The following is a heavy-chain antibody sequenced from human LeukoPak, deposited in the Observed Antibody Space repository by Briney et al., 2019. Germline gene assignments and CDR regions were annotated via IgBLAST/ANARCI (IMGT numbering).Heavy chain of an antibody. Sequence: SETLSLTCTVSGGSISSYYWSWVRQPPGKGLEWIGYIYYSGSTSYNPSLKSRVTISVDTSKNQFSLKLRSVTAADTAVYYCARDRSSSFFSAWGQGTLVTVSS. J-gene: IGHJ4*02. D-gene: IGHD6-6*01. CDR1: GGSISSYY. CDR2: IYYSGST. V-gene: IGHV4-59*01. CDR3: ARDRSSSFFSA.